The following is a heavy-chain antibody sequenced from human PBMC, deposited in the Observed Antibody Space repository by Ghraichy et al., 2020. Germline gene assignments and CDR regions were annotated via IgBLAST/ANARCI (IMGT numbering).Heavy chain of an antibody. CDR3: AKAAYSSAGNQDHYGMDV. CDR2: IYHSGST. CDR1: GYSISSGYY. Sequence: SDTLSLTCSVSGYSISSGYYWGWIRQPPGKGLEWIGSIYHSGSTYYNPSLKSRVTISVDTSKNQFSLKLSSVTAADTAIYYCAKAAYSSAGNQDHYGMDVWGQWTTVTVSS. V-gene: IGHV4-38-2*02. J-gene: IGHJ6*02. D-gene: IGHD6-19*01.